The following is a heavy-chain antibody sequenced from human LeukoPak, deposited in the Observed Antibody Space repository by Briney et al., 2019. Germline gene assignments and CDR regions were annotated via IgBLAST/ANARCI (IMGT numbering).Heavy chain of an antibody. CDR1: GGTFSSYA. J-gene: IGHJ4*02. CDR2: IIPIFGTA. V-gene: IGHV1-69*13. D-gene: IGHD3-10*01. Sequence: GASVKDSCKASGGTFSSYAISWVRQAPGQGLEWMGGIIPIFGTANYAQKFQGRVTITADESTSTAYMELSSLRSEDTAVYYCARDLPEEEYYFDYWGQGTLVTVSS. CDR3: ARDLPEEEYYFDY.